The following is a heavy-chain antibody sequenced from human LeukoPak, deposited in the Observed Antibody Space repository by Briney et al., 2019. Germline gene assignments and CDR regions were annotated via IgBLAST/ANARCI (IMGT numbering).Heavy chain of an antibody. V-gene: IGHV3-48*03. CDR2: ISSSGSTI. CDR3: ARESSVGAHKAFDY. D-gene: IGHD1-26*01. J-gene: IGHJ4*02. CDR1: GFTFSSYE. Sequence: PGGSLRLSCAASGFTFSSYEMNWVRQAPGKGLEWVSYISSSGSTIYYADSVKGRFTISRDNAKNTLYLQMNSLRAEDTAVYYCARESSVGAHKAFDYWGQGTLVTVSS.